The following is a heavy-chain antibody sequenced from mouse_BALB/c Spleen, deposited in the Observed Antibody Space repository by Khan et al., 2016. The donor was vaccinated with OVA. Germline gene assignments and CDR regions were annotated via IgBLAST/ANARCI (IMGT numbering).Heavy chain of an antibody. CDR1: GYIFTSYY. D-gene: IGHD1-1*02. Sequence: QVQLQQSGAELVKPGASVKLSCKAAGYIFTSYYMYWVKQRPGQGLEWIGGINPSNGGTYFNEKFKNKATLTVDKSSSSAYMQLSSLTSEDSAVXYCTRTGYGSPFAYWGQGTLVTVSA. J-gene: IGHJ3*01. CDR3: TRTGYGSPFAY. V-gene: IGHV1S81*02. CDR2: INPSNGGT.